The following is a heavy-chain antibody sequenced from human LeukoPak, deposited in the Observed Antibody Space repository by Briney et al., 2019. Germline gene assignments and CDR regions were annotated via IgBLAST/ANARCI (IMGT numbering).Heavy chain of an antibody. J-gene: IGHJ4*02. CDR3: ARAINYGSGSYYLFDY. V-gene: IGHV1-18*03. D-gene: IGHD3-10*01. CDR2: ISVYNGNI. CDR1: GYSFISYG. Sequence: GASVKVSCKASGYSFISYGISWVRQAPGQGLDWMGWISVYNGNIHYAQKFQGRVTVTTDTSTNTAYMELRSLRSDDMAVYYCARAINYGSGSYYLFDYWGQGTLVTVSS.